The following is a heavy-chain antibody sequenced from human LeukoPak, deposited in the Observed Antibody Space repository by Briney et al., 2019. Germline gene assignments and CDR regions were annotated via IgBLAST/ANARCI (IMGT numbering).Heavy chain of an antibody. V-gene: IGHV4-61*01. Sequence: SETLSLTCTVSGGSISSSSYSWGWIRQPPGKGLEWIGYIYYSGSTNYNPSLKSRVTISVDTSKNQFSLKLSSVTAADTAVYYCARDNGSSEYYFDYWGQGTLVTVSS. CDR1: GGSISSSSYS. CDR2: IYYSGST. J-gene: IGHJ4*02. CDR3: ARDNGSSEYYFDY. D-gene: IGHD6-6*01.